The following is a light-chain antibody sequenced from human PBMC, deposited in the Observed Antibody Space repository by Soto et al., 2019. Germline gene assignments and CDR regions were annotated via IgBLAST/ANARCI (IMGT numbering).Light chain of an antibody. CDR2: GAS. CDR3: QQYGSSPGS. V-gene: IGKV3-20*01. Sequence: VLTPYPGSLCMSQGASVTLPCRASQSVSSSYLAWYQQKPGQAPRLLIYGASSRATGIPDRFSGSGSGTDFTLTISRLEPEDFAVYYCQQYGSSPGSFGQGAKVDIK. J-gene: IGKJ1*01. CDR1: QSVSSSY.